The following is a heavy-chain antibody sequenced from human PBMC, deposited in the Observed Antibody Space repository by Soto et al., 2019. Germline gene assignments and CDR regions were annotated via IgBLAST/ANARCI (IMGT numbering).Heavy chain of an antibody. J-gene: IGHJ4*02. CDR3: ARDADCWSGPDY. CDR1: GYTFTNYY. Sequence: ASVKVSCKASGYTFTNYYVHWVRQAPGQGLEWMGMINPGGGTTPYAQKFQGRLTMTRDTSTSTVYMELSSLRSEDTAVYYCARDADCWSGPDYWGQGTMVAVSS. D-gene: IGHD3-3*01. V-gene: IGHV1-46*01. CDR2: INPGGGTT.